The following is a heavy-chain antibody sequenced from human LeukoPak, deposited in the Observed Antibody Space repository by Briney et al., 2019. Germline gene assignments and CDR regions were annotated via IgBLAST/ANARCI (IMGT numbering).Heavy chain of an antibody. CDR3: ARDLVDYDYVWGSYRYGY. CDR1: GYTFTSYG. D-gene: IGHD3-16*02. J-gene: IGHJ4*02. V-gene: IGHV1-18*01. Sequence: ASVKVSCKASGYTFTSYGISWVRQSPGQGLEWMGWISAYIGNTNYAQKLQGRVTMTTDTSTSTAYMELRSLRSDDTAVYYCARDLVDYDYVWGSYRYGYWGQGTLVTVSS. CDR2: ISAYIGNT.